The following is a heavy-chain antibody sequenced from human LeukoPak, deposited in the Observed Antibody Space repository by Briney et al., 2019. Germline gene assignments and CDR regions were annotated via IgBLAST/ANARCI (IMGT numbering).Heavy chain of an antibody. D-gene: IGHD2-2*01. J-gene: IGHJ6*04. V-gene: IGHV1-46*01. CDR1: GYTFTSYY. CDR3: ARAIGCSSTSSPYTYYYYGMDV. CDR2: INPSGGST. Sequence: ASVKVSCKASGYTFTSYYMHWVRQAPGQGLEWMGIINPSGGSTSYAQKFQGRVTMTRDTSTSTVYMELSSLRSEDTAVYYCARAIGCSSTSSPYTYYYYGMDVWGKGTTVTVSS.